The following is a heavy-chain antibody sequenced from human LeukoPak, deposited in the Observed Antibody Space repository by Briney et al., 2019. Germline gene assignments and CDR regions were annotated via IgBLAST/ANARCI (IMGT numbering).Heavy chain of an antibody. CDR3: ARDSGYSSSWYGYYYGMDV. J-gene: IGHJ6*02. CDR1: GCTFSSYE. Sequence: GGSLRLSCAASGCTFSSYEMNWVRQAPGKGLEWVSYISSSGSTIYYADSVKGRFTISRDNAKNSLYLQMNSLRDEDTAVYYCARDSGYSSSWYGYYYGMDVWGQGTTVTVSS. V-gene: IGHV3-48*03. D-gene: IGHD6-13*01. CDR2: ISSSGSTI.